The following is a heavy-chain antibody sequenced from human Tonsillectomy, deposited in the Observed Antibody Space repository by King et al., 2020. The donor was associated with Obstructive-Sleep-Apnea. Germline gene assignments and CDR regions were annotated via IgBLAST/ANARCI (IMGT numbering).Heavy chain of an antibody. CDR1: GFTFSRHL. J-gene: IGHJ3*02. V-gene: IGHV5-51*01. CDR3: ARQQRNAAGTDYPNAGLDI. CDR2: IFPGDSDT. Sequence: EGQLVQSGAEAKKPGESLRISGEGSGFTFSRHLIAWGRQRPRKGLEWMGIIFPGDSDTRYSPTFRGQVVISVDRFTSTAYLQWGNLRASDTAIFYCARQQRNAAGTDYPNAGLDIWGQGTKVTVSS. D-gene: IGHD3-10*01.